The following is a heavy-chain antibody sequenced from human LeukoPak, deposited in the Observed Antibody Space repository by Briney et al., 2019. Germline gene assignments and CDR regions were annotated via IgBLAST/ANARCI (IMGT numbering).Heavy chain of an antibody. J-gene: IGHJ5*02. Sequence: PSQTLSLICTVSGASISRGDYHWTWIRQPPGKGLEWIGYIYSSGSTYYNPSLKSRVSISVDTSKNHFSLQLTSVTAADTAVYYCATRFSGRPFDPWGRGTLVTVSS. V-gene: IGHV4-30-4*08. CDR2: IYSSGST. CDR1: GASISRGDYH. D-gene: IGHD1-26*01. CDR3: ATRFSGRPFDP.